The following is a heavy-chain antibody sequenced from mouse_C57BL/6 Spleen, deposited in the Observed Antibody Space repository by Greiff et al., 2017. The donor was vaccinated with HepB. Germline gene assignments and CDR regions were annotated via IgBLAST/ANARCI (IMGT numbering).Heavy chain of an antibody. CDR2: INPSRGYT. Sequence: QVQLQQSGAALAKPGASVKLSCKASGSPFTSYWMPWVKQMPGQGLEWIGYINPSRGYTKYNQKFKDKATLTADKSSSTAYLQLGSLTYEDSAVYYCARSSGSSFFDYWGQGTTLTVSS. CDR1: GSPFTSYW. CDR3: ARSSGSSFFDY. J-gene: IGHJ2*01. D-gene: IGHD1-1*01. V-gene: IGHV1-7*01.